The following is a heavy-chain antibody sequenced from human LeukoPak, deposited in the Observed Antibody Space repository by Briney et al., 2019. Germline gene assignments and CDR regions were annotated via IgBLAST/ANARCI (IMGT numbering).Heavy chain of an antibody. V-gene: IGHV4-34*01. Sequence: SETLSLTCAVYGGSFSGYYWSWIRQPPGKGPEWIGEINYSGSTNYNPSLKSRVTISVDTSKNQFSLKLSSVTAADTAVYYCARVKVVVVPAAMDYWGQGTLVTVSS. J-gene: IGHJ4*02. D-gene: IGHD2-2*01. CDR1: GGSFSGYY. CDR2: INYSGST. CDR3: ARVKVVVVPAAMDY.